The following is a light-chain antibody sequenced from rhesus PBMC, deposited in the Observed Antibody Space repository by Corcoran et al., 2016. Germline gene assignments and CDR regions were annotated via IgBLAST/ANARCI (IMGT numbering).Light chain of an antibody. CDR1: QSLLHSGGKTY. V-gene: IGKV2S15*01. CDR2: EVS. CDR3: MQGIHRPYS. Sequence: DIVMTQTPLSLPVTPGEPASISCRSSQSLLHSGGKTYLYWYLQKPGQFPPLLVQEVSNRASGVPDRFSGCGSGTAFTLKISRVEAEDVGVYYCMQGIHRPYSFGQGTKVEIK. J-gene: IGKJ2*01.